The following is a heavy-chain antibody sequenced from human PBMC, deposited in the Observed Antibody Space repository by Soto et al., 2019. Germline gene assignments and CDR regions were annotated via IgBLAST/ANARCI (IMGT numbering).Heavy chain of an antibody. V-gene: IGHV5-10-1*01. CDR1: GYSFTSYW. D-gene: IGHD2-15*01. J-gene: IGHJ6*01. Sequence: VESLKISCKVSGYSFTSYWIIWVLQMPGKGLEWMGRIDPSDSYTNYSPSFQGHVTISADKSISTAYLQWSSLKASDTAMYYCARHEDRPIGGMDVWGQGTTVTVSS. CDR3: ARHEDRPIGGMDV. CDR2: IDPSDSYT.